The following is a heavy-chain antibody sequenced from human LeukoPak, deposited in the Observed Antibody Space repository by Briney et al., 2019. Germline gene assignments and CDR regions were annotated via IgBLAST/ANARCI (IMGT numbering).Heavy chain of an antibody. J-gene: IGHJ4*02. Sequence: GGSLRLSCAASGFTLSSYGMHWVRQAPGKGLEWVAVISYDGSNKYYADSVKGRFTISRDDSKSTLYLQMNSLRAEDTAVYYCARDPNILTGYYFDYWGQGTLVTVSS. CDR1: GFTLSSYG. CDR2: ISYDGSNK. CDR3: ARDPNILTGYYFDY. V-gene: IGHV3-33*08. D-gene: IGHD3-9*01.